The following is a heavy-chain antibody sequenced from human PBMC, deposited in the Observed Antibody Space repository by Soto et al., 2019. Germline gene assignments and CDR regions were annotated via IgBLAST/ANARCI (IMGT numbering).Heavy chain of an antibody. CDR3: ARDLFPGTLDY. CDR2: IWYDGSNK. Sequence: GGSLRLSCAASGFTFSSYGMHWVRQAPGKGLEWVAVIWYDGSNKYYADSVKGRFTISRDNSKNTLYLQMNSLRAEDTAVYYCARDLFPGTLDYWGQGTLVTVSS. CDR1: GFTFSSYG. D-gene: IGHD3-10*01. J-gene: IGHJ4*02. V-gene: IGHV3-33*01.